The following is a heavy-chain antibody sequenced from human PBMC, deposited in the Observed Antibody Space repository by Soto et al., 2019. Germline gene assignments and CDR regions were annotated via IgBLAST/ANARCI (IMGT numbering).Heavy chain of an antibody. J-gene: IGHJ6*02. Sequence: QVQLVESGGGVVQPGRSLRLSCAASGFTFSSYGMHWVRQAPGKGLEWVALIWYDGSNKYYADSVKGRFTISRDNSKNMLFLQMNSLRAEDTAVYYCARGARRYYYYGMDAWGQGTTVTVSS. CDR2: IWYDGSNK. CDR3: ARGARRYYYYGMDA. D-gene: IGHD3-16*01. V-gene: IGHV3-33*01. CDR1: GFTFSSYG.